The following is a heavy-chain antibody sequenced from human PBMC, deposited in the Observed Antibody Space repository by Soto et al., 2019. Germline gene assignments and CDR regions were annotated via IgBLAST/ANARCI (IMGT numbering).Heavy chain of an antibody. CDR3: ARGISGGRHFDY. Sequence: QVQLQESGPGLVKPSGTLSLTCAVSGGSISSSNWWSWVRQPPGKGLEWLGEIYHSGSTNYNPSLKSRVTISVDKSTNPFSLKLSSVTAADTAVYYCARGISGGRHFDYWGQGTLVTVSS. CDR1: GGSISSSNW. J-gene: IGHJ4*02. D-gene: IGHD2-15*01. V-gene: IGHV4-4*02. CDR2: IYHSGST.